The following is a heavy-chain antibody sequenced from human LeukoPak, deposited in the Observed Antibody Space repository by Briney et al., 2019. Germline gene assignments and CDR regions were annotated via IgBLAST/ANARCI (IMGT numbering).Heavy chain of an antibody. CDR1: GGAFSGYY. CDR3: ARRGVYCSGGSCYHDY. V-gene: IGHV4-34*01. CDR2: INHSGST. D-gene: IGHD2-15*01. J-gene: IGHJ4*02. Sequence: SETLSLTCAVYGGAFSGYYWSWIRQPPGKGLEWIGEINHSGSTNYNPSLKSRVTISVDTSKNQFSLKLSSVTAADTAVYYCARRGVYCSGGSCYHDYWGQGTLVTVSS.